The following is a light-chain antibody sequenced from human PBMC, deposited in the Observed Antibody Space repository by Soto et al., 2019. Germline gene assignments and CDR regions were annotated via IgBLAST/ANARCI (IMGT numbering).Light chain of an antibody. V-gene: IGLV2-14*01. CDR3: SCCTSSITPYV. CDR2: GVS. Sequence: QSVLTQPASVSGSPGQSITISCTRTITDIGAYNYVSWYQQHPGKAPKLLIYGVSSRPSGVSNRFSGSKSGNAAYLTISGLQADDEAEYYCSCCTSSITPYVFGTGTKGTVL. CDR1: ITDIGAYNY. J-gene: IGLJ1*01.